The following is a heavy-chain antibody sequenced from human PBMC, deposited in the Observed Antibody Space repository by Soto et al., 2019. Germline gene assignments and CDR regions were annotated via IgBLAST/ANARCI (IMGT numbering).Heavy chain of an antibody. V-gene: IGHV4-39*01. Sequence: SETLSLTCTVSGGSISSSSYYWGWIRQPPGKGLEWIGSIYYSGSTHYNPSLKSRVTISVDTSKNQFSLKLSSVTAADTAVYYCARHGATTVSPAPFDYWGQGTLVTVS. CDR1: GGSISSSSYY. CDR3: ARHGATTVSPAPFDY. CDR2: IYYSGST. D-gene: IGHD4-17*01. J-gene: IGHJ4*02.